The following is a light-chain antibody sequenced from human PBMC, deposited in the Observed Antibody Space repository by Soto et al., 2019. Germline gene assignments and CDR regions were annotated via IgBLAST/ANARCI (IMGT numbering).Light chain of an antibody. CDR2: GAS. CDR1: QSVHNNY. CDR3: QQYGSSLLT. V-gene: IGKV3-20*01. J-gene: IGKJ4*01. Sequence: EIVLTQSPGTLSLSPGERATLSCRASQSVHNNYLAWYQQKPGQAPRLLIYGASTRATGISDRFSGSGSGTDFTLTISGLEPEDVGVYYCQQYGSSLLTFGGGTKVEIK.